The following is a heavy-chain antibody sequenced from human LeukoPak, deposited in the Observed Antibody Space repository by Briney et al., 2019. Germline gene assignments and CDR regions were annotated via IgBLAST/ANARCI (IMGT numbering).Heavy chain of an antibody. CDR2: IYPSDSET. CDR1: GYSFTSYW. D-gene: IGHD1-26*01. J-gene: IGHJ4*02. CDR3: ARSVGATPLDY. Sequence: GESLKISCKGSGYSFTSYWIAWVRQMPGKGLEWMGIIYPSDSETTYSPSFQGQVTFSADKSISTAYLQWSSLTASDTAMYYCARSVGATPLDYWGQGTPVTVSS. V-gene: IGHV5-51*01.